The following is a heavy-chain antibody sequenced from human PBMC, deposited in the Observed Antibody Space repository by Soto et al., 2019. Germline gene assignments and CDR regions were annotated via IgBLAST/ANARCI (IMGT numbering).Heavy chain of an antibody. CDR3: ASVRGTGAYYYYGMDV. J-gene: IGHJ6*02. V-gene: IGHV3-21*01. CDR1: GFTFSSYS. CDR2: ISSSSSYI. D-gene: IGHD1-1*01. Sequence: GGSLRLSCAASGFTFSSYSMNWVRQAPGKGLEWVSSISSSSSYIYYADSVKGRFTISRDNAKNSLYLQMNSLRAEDTAVYYCASVRGTGAYYYYGMDVWGRGTTVTVSS.